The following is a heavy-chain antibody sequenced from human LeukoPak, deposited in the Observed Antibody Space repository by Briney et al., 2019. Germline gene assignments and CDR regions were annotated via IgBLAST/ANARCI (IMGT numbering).Heavy chain of an antibody. D-gene: IGHD3-22*01. CDR3: ARSFDSRGYYYYGMDV. CDR2: IYYSGST. CDR1: GGSMSSYY. V-gene: IGHV4-59*01. J-gene: IGHJ6*02. Sequence: SETLSLTCTVSGGSMSSYYWSWIRQPPGKGLEWIGYIYYSGSTSYNSSLKSRATISLDTPKNQFSLRLSSVTAADTAVYYCARSFDSRGYYYYGMDVWGQGTTVTASS.